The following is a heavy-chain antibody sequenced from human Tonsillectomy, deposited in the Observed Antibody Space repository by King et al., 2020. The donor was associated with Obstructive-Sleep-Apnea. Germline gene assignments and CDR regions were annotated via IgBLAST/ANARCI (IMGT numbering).Heavy chain of an antibody. CDR1: GFTFGSYS. V-gene: IGHV3-21*01. Sequence: VQLVESGGGLVKPGGSLRLSCAASGFTFGSYSMNWLRQAPGKGLEWFSSISSGSSYIYYADSVKDRFTISRDNAKNSLYLQVNSLRCEDTARYYCARKLSSGWFDPWGQGTLVTVSS. CDR3: ARKLSSGWFDP. CDR2: ISSGSSYI. J-gene: IGHJ5*02. D-gene: IGHD5-24*01.